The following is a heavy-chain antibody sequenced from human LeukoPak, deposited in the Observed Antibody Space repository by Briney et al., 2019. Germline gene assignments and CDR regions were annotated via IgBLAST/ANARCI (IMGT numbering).Heavy chain of an antibody. V-gene: IGHV3-20*04. CDR3: ASWGLGQLWFENTGDY. J-gene: IGHJ4*02. CDR2: INWNGGST. D-gene: IGHD5-18*01. Sequence: GGSLRLSCAASGFTFDDYGMSWVRQAPGKGLEWVSGINWNGGSTGYADSVKGRFTISRDNAKNTLYLQMNSLRAEDTAVYYCASWGLGQLWFENTGDYWGQGTLVTVSS. CDR1: GFTFDDYG.